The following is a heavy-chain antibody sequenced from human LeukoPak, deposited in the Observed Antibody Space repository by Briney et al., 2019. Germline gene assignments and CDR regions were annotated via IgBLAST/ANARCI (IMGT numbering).Heavy chain of an antibody. D-gene: IGHD6-13*01. CDR2: ISSSSSYI. CDR3: AKPDGSSWYHFYYMHV. Sequence: KSGGSLRLSCAASGFTFSSYSMNWVRQAPGKGLEWVSSISSSSSYIYYADSVKGRFTISRDNSKDTLYLQMNSLRADDTAVYYCAKPDGSSWYHFYYMHVWGKGTTVTVSS. V-gene: IGHV3-21*04. J-gene: IGHJ6*03. CDR1: GFTFSSYS.